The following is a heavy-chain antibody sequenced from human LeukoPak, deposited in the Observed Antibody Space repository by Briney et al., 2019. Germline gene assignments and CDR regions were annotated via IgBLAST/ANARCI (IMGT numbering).Heavy chain of an antibody. V-gene: IGHV1-2*02. CDR2: INPNNGGT. Sequence: PGASVKVSCKASGYIFTAHYMHWVRLAPGQGLEWMGWINPNNGGTKYAQKFQGRVTMTRDTSISTAYMELTRLRSDDTAVYYCASGSFWEYDSSGYYSYWGQGTLVTVSS. CDR1: GYIFTAHY. J-gene: IGHJ4*02. D-gene: IGHD3-22*01. CDR3: ASGSFWEYDSSGYYSY.